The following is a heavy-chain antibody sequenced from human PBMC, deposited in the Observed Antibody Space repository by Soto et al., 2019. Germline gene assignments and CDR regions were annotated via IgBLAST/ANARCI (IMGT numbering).Heavy chain of an antibody. CDR2: MNPNSGNT. D-gene: IGHD6-13*01. CDR1: GYTFTSYD. CDR3: ARGRSIAPAGTSNAFDI. Sequence: QVQLVQSGAEVKKPGASVKVSCKASGYTFTSYDINWVRQATGQGLEWMGWMNPNSGNTGYAQKFQGRVTMTRNTSISTAYMDVSSLRSEDTAVYYCARGRSIAPAGTSNAFDIWGQGTMVTVSS. V-gene: IGHV1-8*01. J-gene: IGHJ3*02.